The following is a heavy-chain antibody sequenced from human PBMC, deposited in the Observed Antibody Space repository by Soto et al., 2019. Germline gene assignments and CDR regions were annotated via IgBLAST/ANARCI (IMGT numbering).Heavy chain of an antibody. J-gene: IGHJ5*02. D-gene: IGHD3-9*01. CDR1: GGSISSSSYY. CDR3: ARYYLYFDILTGRDNWFYP. Sequence: SETLSLTCTVSGGSISSSSYYWGWIRQPPGKGLEWIGSIYYSGSTYYNPSLKSRVTISVDTSKNQFSLKLSSVTAADTAVYYCARYYLYFDILTGRDNWFYPWGQGTLVTVSS. CDR2: IYYSGST. V-gene: IGHV4-39*01.